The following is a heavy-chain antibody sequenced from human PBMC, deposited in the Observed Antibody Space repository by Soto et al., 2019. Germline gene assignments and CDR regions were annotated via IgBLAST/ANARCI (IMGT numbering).Heavy chain of an antibody. CDR1: GFTFSNFW. J-gene: IGHJ4*02. D-gene: IGHD3-10*01. CDR3: ARLRRGGYFDY. V-gene: IGHV3-7*01. CDR2: MKEVGSEK. Sequence: GGSLRLSCEASGFTFSNFWMSWVRQAPGKVLKWVASMKEVGSEKYYVGSVNGRFSISIDNARNSLYLQIYSLRAVVTAVYYCARLRRGGYFDYWGQGTLVTVSS.